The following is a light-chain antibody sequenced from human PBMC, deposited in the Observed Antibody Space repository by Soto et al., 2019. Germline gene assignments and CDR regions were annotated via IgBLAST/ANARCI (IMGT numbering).Light chain of an antibody. J-gene: IGLJ1*01. V-gene: IGLV4-69*01. CDR2: LNSDGSH. Sequence: QTVVIQSPSASASLGASVKLTCTLSSGHSSYAIAWHQQQPEKGPRYLMKLNSDGSHSKGDAIPDRFSGSSSGAERYLPISSLQSEDEADYYCQTWGTGIHYVFGTGTKLTVL. CDR1: SGHSSYA. CDR3: QTWGTGIHYV.